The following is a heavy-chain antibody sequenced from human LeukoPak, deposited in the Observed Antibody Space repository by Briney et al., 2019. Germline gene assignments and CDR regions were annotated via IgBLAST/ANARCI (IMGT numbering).Heavy chain of an antibody. CDR2: ISDSGGNT. CDR1: GITLSNYG. Sequence: GGSLRLSCAVSGITLSNYGMSWVRQAPGKGLEWVAGISDSGGNTKYADSVKGRFTIPRDNPKNTLYLHMNSLRAEDTAVYFCAKRGVVIRVILVGFHKEAYYFDSWGQGALVTVSS. V-gene: IGHV3-23*01. CDR3: AKRGVVIRVILVGFHKEAYYFDS. D-gene: IGHD3-22*01. J-gene: IGHJ4*02.